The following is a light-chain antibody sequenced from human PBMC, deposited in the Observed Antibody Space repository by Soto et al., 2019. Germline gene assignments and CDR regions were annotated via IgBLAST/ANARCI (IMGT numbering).Light chain of an antibody. J-gene: IGKJ1*01. V-gene: IGKV1-5*01. CDR2: DAS. CDR3: QQYNSYWT. CDR1: QSISSW. Sequence: DIQMTQSPSTLSASVGDRVTITCRASQSISSWLAWYQQKPGKAPKLLIYDASSLESAVPSRFSGSGSGTEFTLTISSLQPDDFATYYCQQYNSYWTFGQGTRWKSN.